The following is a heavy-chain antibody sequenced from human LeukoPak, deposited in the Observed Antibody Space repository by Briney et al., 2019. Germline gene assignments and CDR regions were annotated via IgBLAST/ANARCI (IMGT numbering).Heavy chain of an antibody. Sequence: PSQTLSLTCAVSGGSISSGGYSWSWIRQPPGKGLEWIGYIYHSGSTHYNPSPKSRVTISVDRSKHQFSLKLSSVTAADTAVYYCARGIVGAPGSFDYWGQGTLVTVSS. CDR3: ARGIVGAPGSFDY. V-gene: IGHV4-30-2*01. J-gene: IGHJ4*02. CDR2: IYHSGST. CDR1: GGSISSGGYS. D-gene: IGHD1-26*01.